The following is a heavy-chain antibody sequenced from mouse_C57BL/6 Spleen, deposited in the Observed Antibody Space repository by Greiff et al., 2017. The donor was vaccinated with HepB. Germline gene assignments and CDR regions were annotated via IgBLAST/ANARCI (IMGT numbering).Heavy chain of an antibody. J-gene: IGHJ4*01. CDR2: ISSGSSTI. V-gene: IGHV5-17*01. Sequence: VQLKESGGGLVKPGGSLKLSCAASGFTFSDYGMHWVRQAPEKGLEWVAYISSGSSTIYYADTVKGRFTISRDNAKNTLFLQMTSLRSEDTAMYYCARDYYGSSLSYAMDYWGQGTSVTVSS. CDR3: ARDYYGSSLSYAMDY. CDR1: GFTFSDYG. D-gene: IGHD1-1*01.